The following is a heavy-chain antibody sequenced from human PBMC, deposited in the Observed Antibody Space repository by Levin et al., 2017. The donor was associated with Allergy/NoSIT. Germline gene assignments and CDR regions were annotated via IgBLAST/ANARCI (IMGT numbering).Heavy chain of an antibody. CDR3: ARDLPLNY. V-gene: IGHV3-53*01. CDR2: IYSSGTT. CDR1: GFTVSSNY. Sequence: GESLKISCAASGFTVSSNYMSWVRQAPGKGLEWVSVIYSSGTTYYADSVKGRFTISRDNSKNTLYLQMNSLRAEDTAVYYCARDLPLNYWGQGTLVTVSS. J-gene: IGHJ4*02. D-gene: IGHD3-16*02.